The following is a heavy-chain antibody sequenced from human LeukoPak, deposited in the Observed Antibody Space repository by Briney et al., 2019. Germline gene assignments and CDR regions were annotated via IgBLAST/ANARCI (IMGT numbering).Heavy chain of an antibody. CDR3: ASLRRIAVAGTENWFDP. Sequence: ASVKVSCKASGYTFTSYAMNWVRQAPGQGLEWMGWINTNTGNPTYAQGFTGRFVSSLDTSVSTAYLQISSLKAEDTAVYYCASLRRIAVAGTENWFDPWGQGTLVTVSS. D-gene: IGHD6-19*01. CDR2: INTNTGNP. V-gene: IGHV7-4-1*02. J-gene: IGHJ5*02. CDR1: GYTFTSYA.